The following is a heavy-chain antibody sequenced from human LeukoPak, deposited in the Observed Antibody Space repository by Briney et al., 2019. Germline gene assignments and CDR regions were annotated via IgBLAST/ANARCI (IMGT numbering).Heavy chain of an antibody. CDR3: ACTSRPIDA. CDR1: GFTFSAYW. J-gene: IGHJ5*02. D-gene: IGHD2-8*01. Sequence: PGGSLRLSCAASGFTFSAYWMHWVRQAPGKGLVWVSRIKGDGSGASYADSVKGRFTISRDNAKSTLYLEMNSLRGDDTAVYYCACTSRPIDAWGQGTLVTVSS. V-gene: IGHV3-74*01. CDR2: IKGDGSGA.